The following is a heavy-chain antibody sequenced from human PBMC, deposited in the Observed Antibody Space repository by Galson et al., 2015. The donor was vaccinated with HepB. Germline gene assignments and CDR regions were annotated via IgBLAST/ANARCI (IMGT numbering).Heavy chain of an antibody. CDR2: ISGSGGST. J-gene: IGHJ4*02. CDR3: GKEGVGTVIVVGGWVDY. D-gene: IGHD3-22*01. CDR1: GFTFSSYA. V-gene: IGHV3-23*01. Sequence: SLRLSCAASGFTFSSYAMSWVRQAPGKGLEWVSAISGSGGSTYYADSVKGRFTISRDNSKNKLYLQMNSLRAEDTAVYYCGKEGVGTVIVVGGWVDYWVKGTLVTASP.